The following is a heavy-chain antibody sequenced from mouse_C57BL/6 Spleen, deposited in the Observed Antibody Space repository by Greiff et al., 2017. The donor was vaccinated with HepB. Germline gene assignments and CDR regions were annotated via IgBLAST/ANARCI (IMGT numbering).Heavy chain of an antibody. CDR2: INPSTGGT. CDR1: GYSFTGYY. D-gene: IGHD2-2*01. CDR3: ARKGYDGAWFAY. J-gene: IGHJ3*01. V-gene: IGHV1-42*01. Sequence: VHVKQSGPELVKPGASVKISCKASGYSFTGYYMNWVKQSPEKSLEWIGEINPSTGGTTYNQKFKAKATLTVDKSSSTAYMQLKSLTSEDSAVYYCARKGYDGAWFAYWGQGTLVTVSA.